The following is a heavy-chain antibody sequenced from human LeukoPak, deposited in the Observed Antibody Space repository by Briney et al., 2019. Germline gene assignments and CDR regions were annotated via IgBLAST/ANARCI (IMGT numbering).Heavy chain of an antibody. V-gene: IGHV3-7*03. CDR3: ARDQYDTWSRRGNFDS. CDR1: GFSFGKYW. D-gene: IGHD3/OR15-3a*01. J-gene: IGHJ4*02. Sequence: GGSLRLSCVAFGFSFGKYWMRWVRRAPGKGLEWVANIKLDGSEKNYVDSVKCRFTISRDNTKNSLYLQMDSLRAEDTAVFYCARDQYDTWSRRGNFDSWGQGTLVIVSS. CDR2: IKLDGSEK.